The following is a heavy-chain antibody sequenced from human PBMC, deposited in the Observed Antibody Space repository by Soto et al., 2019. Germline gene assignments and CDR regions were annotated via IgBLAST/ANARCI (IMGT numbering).Heavy chain of an antibody. J-gene: IGHJ4*02. D-gene: IGHD3-10*01. CDR1: GGSISTSSYF. V-gene: IGHV4-39*01. Sequence: QLQLQESGPGLVKPSETLSLTCSVSGGSISTSSYFWGWIRQPPGKGLEWVGAVHYSGSANYRSSLQSRVTISVDTSQNQFSLRRRSVTAADTAVYYCARHRWGSGSYSGLLEFWGQGALVTVSS. CDR2: VHYSGSA. CDR3: ARHRWGSGSYSGLLEF.